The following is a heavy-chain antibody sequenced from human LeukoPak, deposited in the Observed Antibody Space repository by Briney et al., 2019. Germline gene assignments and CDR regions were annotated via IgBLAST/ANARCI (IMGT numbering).Heavy chain of an antibody. Sequence: SEPLSLTCTVSGGSISSYYWSWIRQPPGKGLEWIGYIYYSGSTNYNPSLKSRVTISVDTSKNQFSLKLSSVTAADTAVYYCARVNSYGSAFDYWGQGTLVSVSS. CDR3: ARVNSYGSAFDY. D-gene: IGHD5-18*01. CDR1: GGSISSYY. CDR2: IYYSGST. J-gene: IGHJ4*02. V-gene: IGHV4-59*01.